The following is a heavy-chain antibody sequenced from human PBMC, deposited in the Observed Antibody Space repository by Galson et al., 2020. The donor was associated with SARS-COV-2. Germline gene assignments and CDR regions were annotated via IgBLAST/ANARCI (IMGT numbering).Heavy chain of an antibody. V-gene: IGHV3-23*01. Sequence: GGSLRLSCAASGFTFSSCAMSWVRQAPGKGLEWVSLISGSGGSTYYADSVKGRFTISRDNSKNTLYLQMNSLRAEDTAIYYCAKGGPLDYYYYGMDVWGQGTTVTVSS. J-gene: IGHJ6*02. CDR3: AKGGPLDYYYYGMDV. CDR2: ISGSGGST. CDR1: GFTFSSCA.